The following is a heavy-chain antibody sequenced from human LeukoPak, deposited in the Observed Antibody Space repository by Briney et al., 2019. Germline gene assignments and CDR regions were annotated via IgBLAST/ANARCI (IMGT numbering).Heavy chain of an antibody. CDR2: IIPIFGTA. V-gene: IGHV1-69*06. J-gene: IGHJ4*02. CDR3: ARPVVVVATKGYLDY. D-gene: IGHD2-15*01. CDR1: GGTFSSYA. Sequence: ASVKVTCKASGGTFSSYAISWVRQAPGQGLEWMGGIIPIFGTANYAQKFQGKVTITADKSTSTAYMELSSLRSEDTAVYYCARPVVVVATKGYLDYWGQGTLVTVSS.